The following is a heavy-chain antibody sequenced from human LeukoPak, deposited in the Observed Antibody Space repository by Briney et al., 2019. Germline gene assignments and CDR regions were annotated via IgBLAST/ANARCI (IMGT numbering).Heavy chain of an antibody. V-gene: IGHV4-30-2*01. CDR3: AGTPMTTVTSYLVDY. CDR1: GGSISSGAYS. J-gene: IGHJ4*02. D-gene: IGHD4-11*01. Sequence: SETLSLTCAVSGGSISSGAYSWIWVRQPPGKGLEWIGHIFHTGSTFYNPSLKSRVTISLDRSKNQFSLQLTSVTAADTAVYYCAGTPMTTVTSYLVDYWGQGTLVTVSS. CDR2: IFHTGST.